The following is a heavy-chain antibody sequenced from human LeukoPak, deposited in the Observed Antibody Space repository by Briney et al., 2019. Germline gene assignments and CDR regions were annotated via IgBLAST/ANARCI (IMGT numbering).Heavy chain of an antibody. CDR3: AKSEGGSSSRAFDI. V-gene: IGHV3-30*18. J-gene: IGHJ3*02. D-gene: IGHD1-26*01. Sequence: GRSLRLSCAASGFTFSSYWMSWVRQAPGKGLEWVAVISYDGSNKYYADSVKGRFTISRDNSKNTLYLQMNSLRAEDTAVYYCAKSEGGSSSRAFDIWGQGTMVTVSS. CDR1: GFTFSSYW. CDR2: ISYDGSNK.